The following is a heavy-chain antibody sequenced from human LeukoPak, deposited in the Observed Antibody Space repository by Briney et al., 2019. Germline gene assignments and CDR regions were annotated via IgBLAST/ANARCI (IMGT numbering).Heavy chain of an antibody. V-gene: IGHV4-39*01. D-gene: IGHD6-13*01. J-gene: IGHJ4*02. CDR3: ARQSVVGQQLPSSFDY. CDR2: IYYSGST. CDR1: GGSISSSSYY. Sequence: SETLSLTCTVSGGSISSSSYYWGWIRQPPGKGLEWIGSIYYSGSTYYNPSLKSRVTISVDTSKNQFSLKLSSVTAADTAVYYCARQSVVGQQLPSSFDYWGQGTLVTVSS.